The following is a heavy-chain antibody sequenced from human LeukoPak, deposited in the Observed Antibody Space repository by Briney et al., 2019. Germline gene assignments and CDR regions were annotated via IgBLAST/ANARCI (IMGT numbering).Heavy chain of an antibody. Sequence: GGSLRLSCAASGFTLSSYEMNWVRQAPGKGLEWVSYISSGGTTIYYADSVKGRFTIYRDNAKNSLYLQMNSLRAEDTAVYYCAARVGVYGSGNYYNVDYWGQGTLVTVSS. J-gene: IGHJ4*02. CDR3: AARVGVYGSGNYYNVDY. CDR1: GFTLSSYE. V-gene: IGHV3-48*03. CDR2: ISSGGTTI. D-gene: IGHD3-10*01.